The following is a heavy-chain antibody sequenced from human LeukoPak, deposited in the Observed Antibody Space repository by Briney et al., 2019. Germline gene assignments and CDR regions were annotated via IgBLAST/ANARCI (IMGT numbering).Heavy chain of an antibody. CDR1: GYTFTSYG. J-gene: IGHJ4*02. CDR3: ARAPKIGYCSSTSCSRFDY. Sequence: WASVKVSCKASGYTFTSYGISWVRQAPGQGLEWMGWISAYNGNTNYAQKVQGRVTMTTDTSTSTAYMELRSLRSDDTAVCYCARAPKIGYCSSTSCSRFDYWGQGTLVTVSS. D-gene: IGHD2-2*01. CDR2: ISAYNGNT. V-gene: IGHV1-18*01.